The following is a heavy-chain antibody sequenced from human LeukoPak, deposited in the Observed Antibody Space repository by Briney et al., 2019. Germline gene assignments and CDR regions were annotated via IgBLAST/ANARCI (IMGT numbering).Heavy chain of an antibody. V-gene: IGHV4-59*01. CDR3: ARERASAGPHFEH. D-gene: IGHD6-13*01. Sequence: TETLSLTCSVSGGSISTYYWSWIRQPPGKGLEWIGYNYNRGTTNYNPSLKSRVTISVDKSKNQFSLSLTSVTAADTAVYYCARERASAGPHFEHWGRGILVTVSS. CDR1: GGSISTYY. J-gene: IGHJ4*02. CDR2: NYNRGTT.